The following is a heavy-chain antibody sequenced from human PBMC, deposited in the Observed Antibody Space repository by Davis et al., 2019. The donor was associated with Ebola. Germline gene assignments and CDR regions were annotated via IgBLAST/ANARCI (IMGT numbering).Heavy chain of an antibody. CDR2: TTVYNGDS. V-gene: IGHV1-18*04. Sequence: ASVKVSCKASGYTFRMYGITWVRQAPGQGLEWMGWTTVYNGDSKYAQNFQGRVTMTTDTSTSTAYMELRSLRSDDTAVYYCARARGVGATSIAWFDPWGQGTLVTVSS. D-gene: IGHD1-26*01. CDR3: ARARGVGATSIAWFDP. CDR1: GYTFRMYG. J-gene: IGHJ5*02.